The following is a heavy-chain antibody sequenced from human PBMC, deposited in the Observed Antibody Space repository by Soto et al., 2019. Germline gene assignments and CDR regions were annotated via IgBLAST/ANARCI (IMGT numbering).Heavy chain of an antibody. CDR3: ARKPGYSSSWYGYYFDY. CDR1: GGTFSSYA. Sequence: QVQLVQSGAEVKKPGSSVKVSCKASGGTFSSYAISWVRQAPGQGLEWMGGIIPIFGTANYAQKFQGRVTITADESTSTAYMERSSLRSEDTAVYYCARKPGYSSSWYGYYFDYWGQGTLVTVSS. D-gene: IGHD6-13*01. J-gene: IGHJ4*02. V-gene: IGHV1-69*01. CDR2: IIPIFGTA.